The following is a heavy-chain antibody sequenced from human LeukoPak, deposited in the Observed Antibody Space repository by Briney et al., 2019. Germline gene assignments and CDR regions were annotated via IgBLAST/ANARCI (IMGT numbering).Heavy chain of an antibody. D-gene: IGHD1-1*01. CDR3: ARSYSVGTPYYYMDV. J-gene: IGHJ6*03. V-gene: IGHV4-59*01. CDR2: IYYSGST. CDR1: GGSISSYY. Sequence: PSETLSLTCTVSGGSISSYYLSWIRQPPGKGLEWIGYIYYSGSTNYNPSLKSRVTISVDTSKSQFSLKLSSVTAADTAVYYCARSYSVGTPYYYMDVWGKGTTVTVSS.